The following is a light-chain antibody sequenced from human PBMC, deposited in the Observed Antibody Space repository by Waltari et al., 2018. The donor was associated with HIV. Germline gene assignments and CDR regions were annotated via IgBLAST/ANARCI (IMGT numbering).Light chain of an antibody. CDR1: SSNIGRTS. J-gene: IGLJ2*01. CDR3: AAWDDSLNGPV. Sequence: QSVLTQSPSASGTPGPRVIISCSGSSSNIGRTSVNWYQQLPGTAPKLLLHSNNERPSGVPDRFSGSKSGTSASLAISGLQSEDEADYHCAAWDDSLNGPVFGGGTKLTVL. V-gene: IGLV1-44*01. CDR2: SNN.